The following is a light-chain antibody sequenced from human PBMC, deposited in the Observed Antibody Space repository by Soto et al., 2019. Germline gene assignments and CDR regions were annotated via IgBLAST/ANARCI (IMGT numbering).Light chain of an antibody. Sequence: DIVMTQSPDSLAVSLGERATINCKSIRSLVFRSSNKNYLAWYQQKPGQPPKLLFYWASTRDSGVPDRFDGSGSGTDFTLTISSLQAEDVAVYYCQQYYSPPPTFGGGTKVDIK. CDR1: RSLVFRSSNKNY. J-gene: IGKJ4*01. V-gene: IGKV4-1*01. CDR3: QQYYSPPPT. CDR2: WAS.